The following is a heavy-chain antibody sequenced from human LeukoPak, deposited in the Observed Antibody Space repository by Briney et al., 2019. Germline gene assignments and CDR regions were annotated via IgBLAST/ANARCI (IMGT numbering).Heavy chain of an antibody. V-gene: IGHV4-39*07. CDR1: GGSISSSSYY. D-gene: IGHD6-19*01. Sequence: PSETLSLTCTVSGGSISSSSYYWGWIRQPPGKGLEWIGSIYYSGSTYYNPSLKSRVTISVDTSKNQFSLKLSSVTAADTAVYYCARDPASDSSGWYVVDYWGQGTLVTVSS. CDR2: IYYSGST. J-gene: IGHJ4*02. CDR3: ARDPASDSSGWYVVDY.